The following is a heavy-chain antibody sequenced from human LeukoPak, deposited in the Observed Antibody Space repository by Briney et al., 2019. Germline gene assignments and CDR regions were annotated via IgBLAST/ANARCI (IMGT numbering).Heavy chain of an antibody. V-gene: IGHV3-7*01. CDR2: IKQDGSEK. J-gene: IGHJ4*02. CDR1: GFTFSSYW. Sequence: GGSLRLSCAASGFTFSSYWMSWVRQAPGKGLEWVANIKQDGSEKYYVDSVKGRFTISRDNAKNSLYLQMNSLRAADTAVYYCARPITIFGVVIVLPTYYFDYWGQGTLVTVSS. D-gene: IGHD3-3*01. CDR3: ARPITIFGVVIVLPTYYFDY.